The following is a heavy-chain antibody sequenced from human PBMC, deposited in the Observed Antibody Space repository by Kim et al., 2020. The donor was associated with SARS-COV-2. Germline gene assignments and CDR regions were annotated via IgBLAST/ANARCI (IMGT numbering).Heavy chain of an antibody. CDR3: AKDHEPDYGDLHYFDY. Sequence: GGSLRLSCAASGFTFDDYTMHWVRQAPGKGLEWVSLISWDGGSTYYADSVKGRFTISRDNSKNSLYLQMNSLRTEDTALYYCAKDHEPDYGDLHYFDYWGQGTLVTVSS. V-gene: IGHV3-43*01. CDR2: ISWDGGST. CDR1: GFTFDDYT. J-gene: IGHJ4*02. D-gene: IGHD4-17*01.